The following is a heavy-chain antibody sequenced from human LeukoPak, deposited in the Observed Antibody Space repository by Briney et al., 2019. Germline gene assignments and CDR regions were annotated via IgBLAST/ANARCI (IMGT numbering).Heavy chain of an antibody. CDR2: ISYDGSNK. CDR1: GFIFSSYA. CDR3: ARGDQVLDDTVDLYAFDI. V-gene: IGHV3-30-3*01. J-gene: IGHJ3*02. D-gene: IGHD3-3*02. Sequence: PGGSLRLSCAASGFIFSSYAMHWVRQAPGKGLEWVAVISYDGSNKYYADSVRGRFTISRDNSKNTLYLQMNSLRAEDTAVYYCARGDQVLDDTVDLYAFDIWGQGKMVTVST.